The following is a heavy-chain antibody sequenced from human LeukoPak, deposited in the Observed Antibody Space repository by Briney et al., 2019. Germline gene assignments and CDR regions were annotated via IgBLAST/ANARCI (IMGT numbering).Heavy chain of an antibody. J-gene: IGHJ4*02. CDR2: IWYDGSNK. CDR3: ARTHSSNTPQIDY. D-gene: IGHD2-2*01. Sequence: GRSLRLSCAASGFTFSSYGMHWVRQAPGKGLEWVAVIWYDGSNKYYADSVKGRFTISRDNSKNTLYLQMNSLRAEDTAVYYCARTHSSNTPQIDYWGQGTLVTVSS. CDR1: GFTFSSYG. V-gene: IGHV3-33*01.